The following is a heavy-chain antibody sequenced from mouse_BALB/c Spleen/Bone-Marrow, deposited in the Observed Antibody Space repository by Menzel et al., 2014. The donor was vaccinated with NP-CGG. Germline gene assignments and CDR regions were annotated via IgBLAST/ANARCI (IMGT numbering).Heavy chain of an antibody. CDR3: ARYGGYFPWFAY. CDR1: GYTFTSYW. CDR2: IDPSDSYT. J-gene: IGHJ3*01. D-gene: IGHD2-3*01. V-gene: IGHV1-69*02. Sequence: QVQLKQSGAELVKPGASVKLSCKASGYTFTSYWMHWVKQRPGQGLEWIGEIDPSDSYTNYNQKFKGKATLTVDKSSSTAYMQLSSLTSEDSAVYYCARYGGYFPWFAYWGQGTLVTVSA.